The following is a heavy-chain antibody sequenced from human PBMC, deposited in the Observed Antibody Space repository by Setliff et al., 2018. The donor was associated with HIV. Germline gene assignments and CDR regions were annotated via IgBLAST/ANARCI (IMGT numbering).Heavy chain of an antibody. V-gene: IGHV3-23*01. J-gene: IGHJ3*02. CDR3: ARAEWIQLWFGAFDI. CDR1: GFTFSTYW. D-gene: IGHD5-18*01. Sequence: GGSLRLSCAASGFTFSTYWMHWVRQAPGKGLEWVSTSGNGGIIVYTDSVKGRFTMSRDNSKNTLFLVLTSLRPEDTAVYYCARAEWIQLWFGAFDIWGQGTMVTV. CDR2: SGNGGII.